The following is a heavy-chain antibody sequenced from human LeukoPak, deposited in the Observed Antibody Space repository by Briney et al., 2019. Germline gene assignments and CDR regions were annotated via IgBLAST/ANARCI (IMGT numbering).Heavy chain of an antibody. CDR3: ARVPPYGEGYFDY. V-gene: IGHV4-59*01. Sequence: KPSETLSLTCTVSGGSISSYYWNWIRQPPGEGLEWIGYFHYSGSTNYNPSLKSRVTISVDTSKNQFSLKLSSVTAADTAVYYCARVPPYGEGYFDYWGQGTLVTVSS. D-gene: IGHD4-17*01. CDR2: FHYSGST. CDR1: GGSISSYY. J-gene: IGHJ4*02.